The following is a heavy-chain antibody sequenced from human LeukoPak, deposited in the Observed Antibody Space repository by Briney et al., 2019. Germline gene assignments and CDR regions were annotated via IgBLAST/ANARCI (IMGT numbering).Heavy chain of an antibody. CDR1: GYTFTSYD. CDR2: MNPNSGNT. J-gene: IGHJ4*02. Sequence: PWASVKVSCKASGYTFTSYDINWVRQATGQGLEWMGWMNPNSGNTGYAQKFQGRVTMTRNTSISTAYMELSSLRSEDTAVYYCARGKLRFLIGHNYYFDYWGQGTLVTVSS. D-gene: IGHD3-3*01. V-gene: IGHV1-8*01. CDR3: ARGKLRFLIGHNYYFDY.